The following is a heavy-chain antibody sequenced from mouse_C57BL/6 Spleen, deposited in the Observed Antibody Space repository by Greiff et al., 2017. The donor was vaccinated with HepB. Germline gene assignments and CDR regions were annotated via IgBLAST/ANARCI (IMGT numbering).Heavy chain of an antibody. V-gene: IGHV1-64*01. CDR1: GYTFTSYW. D-gene: IGHD2-3*01. CDR2: IHPNSGST. CDR3: ASPIYDGYYLFDY. Sequence: QVQLQQPGAELVKPGASVKLSCKASGYTFTSYWMHWVKQRPGQGLEWIGMIHPNSGSTNYNEKFKSKATLTVDKSSSTAYMQLSSLTSEDSAVYYCASPIYDGYYLFDYWGQGTTLTVSS. J-gene: IGHJ2*01.